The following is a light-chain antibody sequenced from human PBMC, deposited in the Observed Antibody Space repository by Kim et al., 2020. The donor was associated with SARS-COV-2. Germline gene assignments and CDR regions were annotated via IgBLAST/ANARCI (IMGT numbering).Light chain of an antibody. CDR2: SAS. CDR1: QDTANS. CDR3: QQYKTYPLN. V-gene: IGKV1-16*01. Sequence: ASVGHRVTITGRASQDTANSLVWFQQKPGKAPKSLISSASTVQNGVSSRFSGSGYGTYFTLTISSLQPEDCATYYCQQYKTYPLNFGGGTKVDIK. J-gene: IGKJ4*01.